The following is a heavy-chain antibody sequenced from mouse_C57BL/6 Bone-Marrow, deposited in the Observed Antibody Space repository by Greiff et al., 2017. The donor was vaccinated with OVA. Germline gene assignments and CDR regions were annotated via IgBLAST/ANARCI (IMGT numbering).Heavy chain of an antibody. D-gene: IGHD4-1*01. J-gene: IGHJ3*01. V-gene: IGHV1-76*01. CDR1: GYTFTDYY. CDR3: ARSLNWDGSY. Sequence: QVQLQQSGAELVRPGASVKLSCKASGYTFTDYYINWVKQRPGQGLVWIARIYPGSGNTYYNEKFKGKATLTAEKSSSTAYMQLSSLTSEDSAVYFCARSLNWDGSYWGQGTLVTVSA. CDR2: IYPGSGNT.